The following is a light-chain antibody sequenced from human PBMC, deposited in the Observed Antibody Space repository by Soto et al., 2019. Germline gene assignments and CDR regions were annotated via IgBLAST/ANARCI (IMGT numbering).Light chain of an antibody. J-gene: IGLJ1*01. CDR1: SSDVGGYDY. V-gene: IGLV2-14*01. CDR3: SSHTSGATRV. CDR2: EVT. Sequence: QSVLTQPASVSGSPGQSIAISCTGTSSDVGGYDYVSWYQQHPDKAPKLIIYEVTKRPSGVSNRFSGSKSGNTASLTISGRQPDDEADYYCSSHTSGATRVFGSGTKLTGL.